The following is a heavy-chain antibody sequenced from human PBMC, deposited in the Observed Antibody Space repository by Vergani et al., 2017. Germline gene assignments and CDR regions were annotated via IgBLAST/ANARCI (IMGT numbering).Heavy chain of an antibody. CDR3: ASNDDSSSDRYCMDV. CDR2: IIPIFGIA. V-gene: IGHV1-69*17. D-gene: IGHD3-22*01. Sequence: QVQLVQSGAEVKKPGSSVKVSCKASGGTFSSYAISWVRQAPGPGLEWMGGIIPIFGIANYAQKFQGRVTITADKSTSPDYMELSSLRSEDTAVYYCASNDDSSSDRYCMDVWGEGTTVTASS. CDR1: GGTFSSYA. J-gene: IGHJ6*04.